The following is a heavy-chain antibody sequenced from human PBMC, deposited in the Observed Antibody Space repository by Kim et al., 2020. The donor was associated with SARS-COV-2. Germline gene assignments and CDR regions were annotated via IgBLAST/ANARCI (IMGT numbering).Heavy chain of an antibody. Sequence: DPGKSRFTISRDNSKNTLYLQMNSLGAEDTAVYYCAKRPTTVTPKDAFDIWGQGTMVTVSS. V-gene: IGHV3-30*02. J-gene: IGHJ3*02. D-gene: IGHD4-17*01. CDR3: AKRPTTVTPKDAFDI.